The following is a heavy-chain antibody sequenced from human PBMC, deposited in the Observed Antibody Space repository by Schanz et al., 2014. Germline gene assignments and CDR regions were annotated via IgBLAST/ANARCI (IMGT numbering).Heavy chain of an antibody. CDR3: ARENLNWEAFDI. D-gene: IGHD7-27*01. CDR2: IYSGGST. Sequence: EVQLVESGGGLVQPGGSLRLSCAASGFTFSTYWMSWVRQAPGKGLEWVSVIYSGGSTYYADSVKGRFTISRDNSKNTLYLQMNSLRAEDKDVYYCARENLNWEAFDIWGQGTVVTVSS. V-gene: IGHV3-66*01. CDR1: GFTFSTYW. J-gene: IGHJ3*02.